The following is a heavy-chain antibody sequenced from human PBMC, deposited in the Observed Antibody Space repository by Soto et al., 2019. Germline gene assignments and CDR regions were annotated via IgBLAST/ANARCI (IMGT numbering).Heavy chain of an antibody. J-gene: IGHJ3*02. CDR1: GGSISSYY. Sequence: PSETLSLTCTVSGGSISSYYWSWIRQPPGKGLEWIGYIYYSGSTNYNPSLKSRVTISVDTSKNQFSLKLSSVTAADTAVYYCARDQPDIAVAGSDAFDIWGQGTMVTVSS. CDR2: IYYSGST. D-gene: IGHD6-19*01. CDR3: ARDQPDIAVAGSDAFDI. V-gene: IGHV4-59*01.